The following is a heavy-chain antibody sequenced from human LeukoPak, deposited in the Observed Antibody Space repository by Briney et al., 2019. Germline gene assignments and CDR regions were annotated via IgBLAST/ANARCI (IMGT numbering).Heavy chain of an antibody. CDR2: INAYNGNT. V-gene: IGHV1-18*01. D-gene: IGHD3-22*01. Sequence: ASVKLSCKGSGYTFTSNGISWVRQAPGQGLELMGWINAYNGNTNYAQKLQGRVTMTTDTSTSTAYMELRSLRSDDTAVYYCARDGYYYDSSGYYQGAFDIWGQGTMVTVSS. CDR3: ARDGYYYDSSGYYQGAFDI. J-gene: IGHJ3*02. CDR1: GYTFTSNG.